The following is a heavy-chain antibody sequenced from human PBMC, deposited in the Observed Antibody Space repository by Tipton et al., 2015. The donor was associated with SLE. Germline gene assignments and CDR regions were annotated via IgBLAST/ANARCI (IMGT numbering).Heavy chain of an antibody. CDR3: ARESETVATQFDY. Sequence: TLSLTCTVSGGSINSFYWSWIRQPPGKGLEWIGYVYYAGSNYNPSLRSRVIISVDTSKNQVSLRLTSVTAADTAVYYCARESETVATQFDYWGRGTLVIVSS. V-gene: IGHV4-4*08. CDR1: GGSINSFY. D-gene: IGHD5-12*01. CDR2: VYYAGS. J-gene: IGHJ4*02.